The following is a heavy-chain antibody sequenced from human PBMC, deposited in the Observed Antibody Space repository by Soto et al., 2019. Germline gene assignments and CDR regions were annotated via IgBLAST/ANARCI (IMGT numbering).Heavy chain of an antibody. D-gene: IGHD3-22*01. CDR2: IKSKTDGGTT. V-gene: IGHV3-15*01. CDR1: GFTFSNAW. Sequence: RLSCAASGFTFSNAWMSWVRQAPGKGLEWVGRIKSKTDGGTTDYAAPVKGRFTISRDDSKNTLYLQMNSLKTEDTAVYYCTTDLGNDSSGYYFRGAFDIWGQGTMVTVSS. J-gene: IGHJ3*02. CDR3: TTDLGNDSSGYYFRGAFDI.